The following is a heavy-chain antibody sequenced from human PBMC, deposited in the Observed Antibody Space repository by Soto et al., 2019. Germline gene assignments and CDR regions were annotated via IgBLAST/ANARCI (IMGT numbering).Heavy chain of an antibody. CDR3: AREYSSSKGMDV. Sequence: SETLSLTCTVSGGSIYRSGYYWGWIRQPPGRGLEWIGEIYHSGSTNYNPSLKSRVTISVDKSKNQFSLKLSSVTAADTAVYYCAREYSSSKGMDVWGQGTTVTVSS. CDR1: GGSIYRSGYY. CDR2: IYHSGST. J-gene: IGHJ6*02. V-gene: IGHV4-39*07. D-gene: IGHD6-6*01.